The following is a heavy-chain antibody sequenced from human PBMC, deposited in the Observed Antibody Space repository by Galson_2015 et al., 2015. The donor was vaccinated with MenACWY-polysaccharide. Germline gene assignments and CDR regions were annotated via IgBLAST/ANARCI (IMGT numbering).Heavy chain of an antibody. CDR1: GFTFSSSA. J-gene: IGHJ4*02. Sequence: SLRLSCATSGFTFSSSAMSWVRQAPGKGLEWVSAISGTGDSIRYADSVKGRFTISRDASKNTLYLQMSSLRAEDTALYYCAISRGFSSGWKYFDYWGQGTLVTVSA. CDR2: ISGTGDSI. V-gene: IGHV3-23*01. CDR3: AISRGFSSGWKYFDY. D-gene: IGHD6-19*01.